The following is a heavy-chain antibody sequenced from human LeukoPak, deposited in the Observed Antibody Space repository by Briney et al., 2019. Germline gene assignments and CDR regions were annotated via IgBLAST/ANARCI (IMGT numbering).Heavy chain of an antibody. CDR2: ISGSGGST. CDR3: AKGYSDSSGWSISFDY. CDR1: GFTFSNYA. Sequence: GGSLRLSCAASGFTFSNYAMSWFRQAPGNGLEWVSTISGSGGSTDHADSVKGRFTISRDNSKNTLYLQMNSLRAEETAVYYCAKGYSDSSGWSISFDYWGQGTLVTVSS. J-gene: IGHJ4*02. V-gene: IGHV3-23*01. D-gene: IGHD6-19*01.